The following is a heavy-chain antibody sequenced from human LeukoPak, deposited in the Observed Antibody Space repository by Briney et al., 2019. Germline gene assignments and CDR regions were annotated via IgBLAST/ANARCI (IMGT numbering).Heavy chain of an antibody. CDR2: IKQDGSEK. D-gene: IGHD2-15*01. Sequence: GGSLRLSCAASGFIIISYRMSWVRQAPGKGLEWVANIKQDGSEKYYVDSVKGRFTISRDNAKNSLYLQMNSLRAEDTAVYYCAKDRCSGGSCYEVDYWGQGTLVTVSS. J-gene: IGHJ4*02. V-gene: IGHV3-7*01. CDR3: AKDRCSGGSCYEVDY. CDR1: GFIIISYR.